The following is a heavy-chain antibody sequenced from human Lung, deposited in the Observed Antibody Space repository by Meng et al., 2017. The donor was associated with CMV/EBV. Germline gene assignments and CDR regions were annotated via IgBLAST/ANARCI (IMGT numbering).Heavy chain of an antibody. Sequence: LXXAVYGGSFSGYYWSCIRQPPGKGLEWIGEINHSGSTNYNPFLKSRVTISVDTSKNQFALKLSSVTAADTAVYYCARRLRFLEWLLYLGWFDPWGQGXLVTVSS. CDR2: INHSGST. D-gene: IGHD3-3*01. V-gene: IGHV4-34*01. CDR3: ARRLRFLEWLLYLGWFDP. CDR1: GGSFSGYY. J-gene: IGHJ5*02.